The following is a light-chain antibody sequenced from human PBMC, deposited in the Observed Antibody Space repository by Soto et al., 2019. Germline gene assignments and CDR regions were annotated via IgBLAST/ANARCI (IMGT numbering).Light chain of an antibody. CDR3: QQYYSYLRT. CDR1: QGISSY. V-gene: IGKV1-8*01. Sequence: AIRMTQSPSSLSASTGDRVTNTCRASQGISSYLAWYQQKPGKAPKLLIYAASTLQSGVPSRFSGSGSGTDFTLTISCLQSEDFATYYCQQYYSYLRTFGQGTKVEIK. J-gene: IGKJ1*01. CDR2: AAS.